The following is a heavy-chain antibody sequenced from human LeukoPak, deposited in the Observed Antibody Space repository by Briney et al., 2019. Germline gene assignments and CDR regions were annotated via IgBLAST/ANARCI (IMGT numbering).Heavy chain of an antibody. CDR3: AKEKDYYVSGSNSD. V-gene: IGHV3-30*18. D-gene: IGHD3-10*01. CDR2: ISYEGKNK. CDR1: GFIFSRYG. J-gene: IGHJ4*02. Sequence: PGRSLRLSCAAFGFIFSRYGMHWVRQAPGKGLEWAAVISYEGKNKYYADSVKGRFTISRDNSKNTLYLEMNSLRPEDTAVYFCAKEKDYYVSGSNSDWGQGTLVTVSS.